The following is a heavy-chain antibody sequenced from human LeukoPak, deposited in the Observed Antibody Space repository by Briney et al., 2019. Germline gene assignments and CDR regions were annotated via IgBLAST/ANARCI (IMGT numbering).Heavy chain of an antibody. J-gene: IGHJ3*02. CDR3: AICLKVGARIDAFDI. CDR2: FDPEDGET. V-gene: IGHV1-24*01. CDR1: GYTLTELS. D-gene: IGHD1-26*01. Sequence: ASVKVSCKVSGYTLTELSMHWVRQAPGKGLEWMGGFDPEDGETIYAQKFQGRVTMTEDTSTDTAYMELSSLRSEDTAVHYCAICLKVGARIDAFDIWGQGTMVTVSS.